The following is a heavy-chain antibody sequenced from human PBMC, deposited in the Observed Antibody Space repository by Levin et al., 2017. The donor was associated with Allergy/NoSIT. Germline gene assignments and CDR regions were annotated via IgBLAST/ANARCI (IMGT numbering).Heavy chain of an antibody. V-gene: IGHV1-69*13. CDR1: GGTFSSYA. CDR2: IIPIFGTA. D-gene: IGHD3-10*01. J-gene: IGHJ4*02. CDR3: ARVGGPYGSGSYYLFDY. Sequence: SVKVSCKASGGTFSSYAISWVRQAPGQGLEWMGGIIPIFGTANYAQKFQGRVTITADESTSTAYMELSSLRSEDTAVYYCARVGGPYGSGSYYLFDYWGQGTLVTVSS.